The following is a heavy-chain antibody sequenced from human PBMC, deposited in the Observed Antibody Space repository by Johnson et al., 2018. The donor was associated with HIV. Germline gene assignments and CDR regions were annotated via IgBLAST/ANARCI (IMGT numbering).Heavy chain of an antibody. CDR2: ISYDGSNK. CDR3: STDQVGDYVWGSYRYAFDI. Sequence: QVQLVESGGGVVQPGRSLRLSCAASGFTFSSYAMHWVRQAPGKGLEWVAVISYDGSNKYYADSVKGRFTISRDNSKNTLYLQMNSLRAEDTAVYFCSTDQVGDYVWGSYRYAFDIWGQGTKVTVSS. J-gene: IGHJ3*02. V-gene: IGHV3-30-3*01. D-gene: IGHD3-16*02. CDR1: GFTFSSYA.